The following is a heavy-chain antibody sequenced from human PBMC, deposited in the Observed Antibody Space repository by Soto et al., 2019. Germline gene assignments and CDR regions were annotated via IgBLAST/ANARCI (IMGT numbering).Heavy chain of an antibody. Sequence: PGGSLRLSCAASVFAFSDYYMSWIRQAPGKGLEWVSYISSTSDSYTNYADSVKGRFTVSRDNAKNSLYLHMNSLRVEDTAVYYCARGNPGDYWGQGTLVTVSS. CDR2: ISSTSDSYT. V-gene: IGHV3-11*06. CDR3: ARGNPGDY. J-gene: IGHJ4*02. D-gene: IGHD3-10*01. CDR1: VFAFSDYY.